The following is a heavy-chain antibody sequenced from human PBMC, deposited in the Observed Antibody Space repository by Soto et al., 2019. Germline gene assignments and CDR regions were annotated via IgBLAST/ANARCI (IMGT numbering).Heavy chain of an antibody. Sequence: PGGSLRLSCAASGFTFSDHYMDWVRQVPGKGLEWVGRITNKDTKYVKDYAASVKGRVTISRDDSKNSLYLQMNSLKIEDTALYYCVRGMGSVTSAVNWGQGTLVTVSS. D-gene: IGHD2-2*01. CDR2: ITNKDTKYVK. V-gene: IGHV3-72*01. CDR1: GFTFSDHY. CDR3: VRGMGSVTSAVN. J-gene: IGHJ4*02.